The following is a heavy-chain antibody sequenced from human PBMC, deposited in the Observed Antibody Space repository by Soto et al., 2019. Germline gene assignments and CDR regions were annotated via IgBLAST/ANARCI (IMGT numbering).Heavy chain of an antibody. J-gene: IGHJ4*02. CDR1: GFTFSSYW. D-gene: IGHD2-2*01. CDR2: INSDGSST. Sequence: GGSLRLSCAASGFTFSSYWMHWVRQAPGKGLVWVSRINSDGSSTSYADSVKGRFTISRDNAKNTLYLQMNSLRAEDTAVYYGERVNRGDRLLSPFDYWGQGTLVTVSS. CDR3: ERVNRGDRLLSPFDY. V-gene: IGHV3-74*01.